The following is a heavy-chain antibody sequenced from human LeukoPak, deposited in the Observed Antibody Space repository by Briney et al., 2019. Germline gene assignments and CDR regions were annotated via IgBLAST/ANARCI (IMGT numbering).Heavy chain of an antibody. CDR3: GRDPDSSGNHNLDY. CDR1: GFTFSSYA. Sequence: GRSLRLSCAASGFTFSSYAMHWVRQAPGKGLEWVAVISYDGSNKYYADSVKGRFTISRDNSKTTLYQQMNSLRAEDTAVYYCGRDPDSSGNHNLDYWGQGTLVTVSS. CDR2: ISYDGSNK. D-gene: IGHD3-22*01. V-gene: IGHV3-30-3*01. J-gene: IGHJ4*02.